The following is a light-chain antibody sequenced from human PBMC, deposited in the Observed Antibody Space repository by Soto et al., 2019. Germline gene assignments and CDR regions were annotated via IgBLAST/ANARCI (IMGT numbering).Light chain of an antibody. V-gene: IGKV3-20*01. Sequence: EIVLTQSPGTLSLSPGDSATLSCRASQSVSSSYLARYQQKPGQAPMLLIYGASSRATGIPDRFSGSGSGTDFTLTISRLEPEDFAVYYCHQYGNSQTFGQGTKV. J-gene: IGKJ1*01. CDR1: QSVSSSY. CDR3: HQYGNSQT. CDR2: GAS.